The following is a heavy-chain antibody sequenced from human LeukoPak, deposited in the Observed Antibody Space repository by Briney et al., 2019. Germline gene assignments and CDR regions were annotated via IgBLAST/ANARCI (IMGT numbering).Heavy chain of an antibody. D-gene: IGHD3-10*01. CDR1: GFTSSSYG. J-gene: IGHJ4*02. CDR2: IWYDGSNK. V-gene: IGHV3-33*01. Sequence: GGSLRLSCAASGFTSSSYGMHWVRQAPGKGLEWVAVIWYDGSNKYYADSVKGRFTISRDNSKNTLYLQTNSLRAEDTAVYYCARDVGLLWFGESPAGFDYWGQGTLVTVSS. CDR3: ARDVGLLWFGESPAGFDY.